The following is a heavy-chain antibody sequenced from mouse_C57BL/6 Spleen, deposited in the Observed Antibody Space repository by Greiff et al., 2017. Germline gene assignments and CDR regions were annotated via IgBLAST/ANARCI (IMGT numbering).Heavy chain of an antibody. J-gene: IGHJ4*01. CDR3: ARWGIINDAMDY. CDR1: GYTFTDYY. Sequence: QVQLQQSGAELVRPGASVKLSCKASGYTFTDYYINWVKQRPGQGLEWIARIYPGSGNTYYNEKFKGKATLTAEKSSSTAYMQLSSLTSEDSAVYFCARWGIINDAMDYWGQGTSVTVSS. CDR2: IYPGSGNT. V-gene: IGHV1-76*01. D-gene: IGHD1-1*01.